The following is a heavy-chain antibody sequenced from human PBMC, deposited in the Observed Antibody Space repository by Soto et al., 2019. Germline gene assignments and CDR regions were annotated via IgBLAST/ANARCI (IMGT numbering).Heavy chain of an antibody. Sequence: SETLSLTCTVSGGSIRTYYWSWIRQPPGKGLEWIGYIYYTGTTKYNPSLKSRVTISVDTSKNQFSLRLSSVTAADTAVYYCARYSTSYPSPGDYWGQGTLVTVSS. CDR2: IYYTGTT. CDR1: GGSIRTYY. D-gene: IGHD3-16*02. V-gene: IGHV4-59*01. CDR3: ARYSTSYPSPGDY. J-gene: IGHJ4*02.